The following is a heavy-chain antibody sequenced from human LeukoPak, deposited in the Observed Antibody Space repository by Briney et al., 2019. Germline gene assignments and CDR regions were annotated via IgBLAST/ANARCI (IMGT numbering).Heavy chain of an antibody. CDR2: ISSSSNI. V-gene: IGHV3-69-1*01. CDR1: GFSFSNYD. J-gene: IGHJ3*02. Sequence: GGSLRLSCAASGFSFSNYDMNWVRQAPGKGLEWVSYISSSSNIYYADSVKGRFAISRDNARNSLYLQMNSLRAEDTAVYYCARAPLGSGAFDIWGQGTMVTVSS. D-gene: IGHD1-26*01. CDR3: ARAPLGSGAFDI.